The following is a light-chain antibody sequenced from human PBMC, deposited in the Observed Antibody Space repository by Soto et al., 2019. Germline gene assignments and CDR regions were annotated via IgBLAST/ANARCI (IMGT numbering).Light chain of an antibody. CDR1: QSISNW. CDR3: QQYHAYPRT. V-gene: IGKV1-5*03. J-gene: IGKJ1*01. CDR2: KAS. Sequence: DIQMTQSPSTLSASVGDRVTITCRASQSISNWLAWYQQKSGKAPKLLISKASSLETGVPSRFSGSGYGTEFTLTISSLQPDDFATFYCQQYHAYPRTFGQGTKVEI.